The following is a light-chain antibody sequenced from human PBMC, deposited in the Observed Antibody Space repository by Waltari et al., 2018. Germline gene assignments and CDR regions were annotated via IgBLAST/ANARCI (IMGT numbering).Light chain of an antibody. J-gene: IGKJ1*01. Sequence: DIQMTQSPSTLSASVGDRVTITCRASQSVSSWLAWYQQKPGKAPKLLIYGASSLESGVPSRFSVSGYGTEFTLTITSLQPDDFATYYCQQYNSYSQTFGQGTKVEIK. CDR2: GAS. CDR3: QQYNSYSQT. CDR1: QSVSSW. V-gene: IGKV1-5*01.